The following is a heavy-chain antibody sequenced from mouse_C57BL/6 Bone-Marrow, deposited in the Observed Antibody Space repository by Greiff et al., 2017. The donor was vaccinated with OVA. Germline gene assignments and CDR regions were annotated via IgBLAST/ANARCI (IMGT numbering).Heavy chain of an antibody. CDR2: IDPNSGGT. Sequence: QVQLQQPGAELVKPGASVKLSCKASGYPFTSYWLHWVKQRPGRGLEWIGRIDPNSGGTKYNEKFKSKATLTVDKPSSTAYMQLSSLTSEDSAVYYCARSANYYHYAMDYWGQGTSVTVSS. CDR3: ARSANYYHYAMDY. V-gene: IGHV1-72*01. D-gene: IGHD1-1*01. CDR1: GYPFTSYW. J-gene: IGHJ4*01.